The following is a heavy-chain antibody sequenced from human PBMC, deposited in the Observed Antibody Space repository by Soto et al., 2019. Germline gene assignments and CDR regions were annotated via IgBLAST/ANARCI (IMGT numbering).Heavy chain of an antibody. Sequence: GGSLRLSCAASGFTLSSYSMHWVRQAPGKGLEWVALRSYDGNKKFYEDSVKGRFNISRDTSKNSLYLQMNSLRLADTAIYYCARSVAVAPLDSWGHGTLVTVSS. J-gene: IGHJ5*01. CDR3: ARSVAVAPLDS. CDR2: RSYDGNKK. CDR1: GFTLSSYS. V-gene: IGHV3-30*04. D-gene: IGHD6-19*01.